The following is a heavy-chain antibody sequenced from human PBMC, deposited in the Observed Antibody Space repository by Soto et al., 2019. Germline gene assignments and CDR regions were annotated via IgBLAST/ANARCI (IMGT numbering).Heavy chain of an antibody. D-gene: IGHD6-13*01. V-gene: IGHV4-4*07. J-gene: IGHJ2*01. CDR3: ARDRGEYTSSWFWYFSH. Sequence: SETLSLTCSVSGASISSFNWNWVRQPAGKGPEWVGRLNIAGTINYNPSLKSRITMSMDTSKNQISLHLRSVTAADTAIYYCARDRGEYTSSWFWYFSHWGHGTLVTVPS. CDR2: LNIAGTI. CDR1: GASISSFN.